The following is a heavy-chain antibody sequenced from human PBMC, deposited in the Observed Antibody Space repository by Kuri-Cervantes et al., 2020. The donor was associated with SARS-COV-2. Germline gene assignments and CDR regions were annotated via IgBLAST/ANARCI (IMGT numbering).Heavy chain of an antibody. Sequence: SETLSLTCTVSGGSISSYYWSWIRQPPGKGLEWIGYIYYSGSTNYNPSLKSRVTISVDTSKNQFSLKLSSVTAADTAVYYCARGGMTTVTEDAFDIWGQGTMVTVSS. J-gene: IGHJ3*02. CDR1: GGSISSYY. D-gene: IGHD4-17*01. V-gene: IGHV4-59*08. CDR2: IYYSGST. CDR3: ARGGMTTVTEDAFDI.